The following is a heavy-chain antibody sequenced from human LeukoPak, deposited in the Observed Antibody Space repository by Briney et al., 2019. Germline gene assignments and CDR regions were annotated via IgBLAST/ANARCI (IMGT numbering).Heavy chain of an antibody. Sequence: SETLSLTCSVSGGSINSFYWSWIRQPPGKGLEWIGHIYYSGSTNYNPSLKSRVTISVDTSKNQFSLNLSSVTAADTAVYYCARHWGSRGAFDIWGQGTMVTVSS. CDR3: ARHWGSRGAFDI. CDR1: GGSINSFY. CDR2: IYYSGST. D-gene: IGHD7-27*01. J-gene: IGHJ3*02. V-gene: IGHV4-59*01.